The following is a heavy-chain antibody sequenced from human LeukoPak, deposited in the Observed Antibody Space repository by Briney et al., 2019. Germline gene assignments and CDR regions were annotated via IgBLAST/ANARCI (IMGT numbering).Heavy chain of an antibody. J-gene: IGHJ6*04. CDR1: GFTFRSYD. Sequence: QPGGTLRLSCAASGFTFRSYDMSWVRQAPGKGLEWVSGISGSGGSTYYADSVKGRFTISRDNAKNSLYLQMNSLRAEDTAVYYCAELGITMIGGVWGKGTTVTISS. CDR2: ISGSGGST. D-gene: IGHD3-10*02. V-gene: IGHV3-23*01. CDR3: AELGITMIGGV.